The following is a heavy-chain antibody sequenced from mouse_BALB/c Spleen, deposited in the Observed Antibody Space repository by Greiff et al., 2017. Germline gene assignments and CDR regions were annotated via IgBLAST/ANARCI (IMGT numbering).Heavy chain of an antibody. CDR3: ARRGGDGSFAY. Sequence: EVQVVESGGDLVKPGGSLKLSCAASGFTFSSYGMSWVRQTPDKRLEWVATISSGGSYTYYPDSVKGRFTISRDNAKNTLYLQMSSLKSEDTAMYYCARRGGDGSFAYWGQGTLVTVSA. CDR1: GFTFSSYG. J-gene: IGHJ3*01. V-gene: IGHV5-6*01. CDR2: ISSGGSYT.